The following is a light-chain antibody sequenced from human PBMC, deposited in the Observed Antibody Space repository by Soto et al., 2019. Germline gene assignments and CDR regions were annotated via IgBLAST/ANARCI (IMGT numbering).Light chain of an antibody. CDR2: GAS. CDR3: QQYNTWPPIT. Sequence: VMTQAPATLSVSPGERATLSCRASQTINNNVAWYQLKDGQVPRLVIYGASTRATDIPARFSGSGSGTDFTLTISSLQSEDFAVYYCQQYNTWPPITFGQGTRLEI. V-gene: IGKV3-15*01. J-gene: IGKJ5*01. CDR1: QTINNN.